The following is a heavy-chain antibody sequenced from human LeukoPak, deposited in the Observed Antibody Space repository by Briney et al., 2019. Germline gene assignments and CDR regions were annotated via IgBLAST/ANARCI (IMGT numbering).Heavy chain of an antibody. CDR1: GFTLSTYW. CDR2: INQDASEI. Sequence: GGSLRLSCAASGFTLSTYWMNWYRQAPGKGLEWVGNINQDASEINYVDSVRGRFTISRDNAKNSLHLQMNSLRAEDTAVYYCATDRDNSDWQKRFDSWGQGTLVTVSS. V-gene: IGHV3-7*01. CDR3: ATDRDNSDWQKRFDS. D-gene: IGHD2-21*02. J-gene: IGHJ4*02.